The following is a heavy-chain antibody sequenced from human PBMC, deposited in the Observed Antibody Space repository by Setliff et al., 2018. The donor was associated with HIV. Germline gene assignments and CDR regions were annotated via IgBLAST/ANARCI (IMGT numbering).Heavy chain of an antibody. V-gene: IGHV1-46*01. J-gene: IGHJ3*01. CDR3: ARDAGGFYYGDALDV. CDR1: GYTFTSYG. CDR2: INPTGGST. D-gene: IGHD1-26*01. Sequence: ASVKVSCKASGYTFTSYGISWVRQAPGQGLEWMGVINPTGGSTRNTQKFQGRVAMTRDTSISTAYMELRSLTSDDTAMYYCARDAGGFYYGDALDVWGQGTMVTVSS.